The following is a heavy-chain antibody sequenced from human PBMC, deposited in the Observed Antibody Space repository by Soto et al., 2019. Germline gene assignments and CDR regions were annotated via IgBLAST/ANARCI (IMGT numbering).Heavy chain of an antibody. CDR1: GDSISGNNW. CDR3: ARDLDGLHDDTSGPFPRPG. CDR2: IYHTGKA. Sequence: SETLSLTCAVSGDSISGNNWWSWVRQSPGKGLEWIGEIYHTGKATYNPSLKTRVTMSVDKSKIQFSLEVRSVTVADTAVYYCARDLDGLHDDTSGPFPRPGWGQGTLVTVSS. V-gene: IGHV4-4*02. J-gene: IGHJ1*01. D-gene: IGHD3-22*01.